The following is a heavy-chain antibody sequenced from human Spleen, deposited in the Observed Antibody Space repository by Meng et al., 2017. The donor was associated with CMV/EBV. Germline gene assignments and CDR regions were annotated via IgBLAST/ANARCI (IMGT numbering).Heavy chain of an antibody. CDR2: ISAYNGNT. CDR3: AAGPGYESRGAYYYGMDV. D-gene: IGHD3-22*01. Sequence: ASVKVSCKASGYTFTSYGISWVRQAPGQGLEWMGWISAYNGNTNYAQRLQGRVTMTTDTSTRTAYMELRSLRFDDTAVYYCAAGPGYESRGAYYYGMDVWGQGTTVTVSS. CDR1: GYTFTSYG. J-gene: IGHJ6*02. V-gene: IGHV1-18*01.